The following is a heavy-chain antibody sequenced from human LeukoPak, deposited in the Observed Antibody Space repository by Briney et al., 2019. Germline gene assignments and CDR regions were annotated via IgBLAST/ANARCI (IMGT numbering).Heavy chain of an antibody. V-gene: IGHV3-23*01. CDR2: ISGSGGST. Sequence: GGSLRLSCASSGFTFSAYHMNWVRQAPGKGLEWVSAISGSGGSTYYADSVKGRFTISRDNSKNTLDLQMNSLRAGDTVVYYCAKDLLVVGSAADFDYWGQGTLVTVSS. CDR1: GFTFSAYH. CDR3: AKDLLVVGSAADFDY. J-gene: IGHJ4*02. D-gene: IGHD2-2*01.